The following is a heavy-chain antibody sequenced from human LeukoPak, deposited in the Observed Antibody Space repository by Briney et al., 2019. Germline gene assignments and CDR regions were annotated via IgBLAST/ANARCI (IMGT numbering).Heavy chain of an antibody. CDR1: GFSLSTTGVG. CDR3: EHRRLGAAGTEHFQH. J-gene: IGHJ1*01. CDR2: ILWDDDK. D-gene: IGHD6-13*01. V-gene: IGHV2-5*02. Sequence: GPTLVNPTPNLTLTSTFFGFSLSTTGVGVGWIRQPPGKALEWLAPILWDDDKRYSPSLKTRLTITKDTSKRQVVVTMNNMGHVDTAIYYCEHRRLGAAGTEHFQHWGQGTLVTVPS.